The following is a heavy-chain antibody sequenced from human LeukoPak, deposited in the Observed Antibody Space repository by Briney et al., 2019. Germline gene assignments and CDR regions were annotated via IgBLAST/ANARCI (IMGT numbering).Heavy chain of an antibody. CDR3: AKDDAWLRFGE. Sequence: GGSLRLSCAASGFTSSNHGMNWVRQAPGKGLEWVSGISPSGDITYYADSVKGRFTISRDNSKNTLYLEVISLTAEDTAVYYCAKDDAWLRFGEWSQGTLVTVSS. CDR2: ISPSGDIT. V-gene: IGHV3-23*01. CDR1: GFTSSNHG. D-gene: IGHD3-10*01. J-gene: IGHJ4*02.